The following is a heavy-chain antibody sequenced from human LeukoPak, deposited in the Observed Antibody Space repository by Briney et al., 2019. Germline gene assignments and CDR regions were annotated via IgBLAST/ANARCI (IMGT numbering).Heavy chain of an antibody. Sequence: GESLKISCKGSGYSFTSYWLGWVRQMPGKGLEWMGIIYPGDSDTRYSPSFQGQVTISADKSISTADLQWSSLKASDTAMYYCAIHGGYCSSTSCSEIDYWGQGTLVTVSS. D-gene: IGHD2-2*01. CDR2: IYPGDSDT. CDR3: AIHGGYCSSTSCSEIDY. V-gene: IGHV5-51*01. CDR1: GYSFTSYW. J-gene: IGHJ4*02.